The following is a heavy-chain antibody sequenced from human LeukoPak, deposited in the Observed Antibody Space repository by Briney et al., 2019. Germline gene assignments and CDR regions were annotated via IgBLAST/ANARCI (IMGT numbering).Heavy chain of an antibody. Sequence: ASVKVSCKAFGYTFTGYYMHWVRQAPGQGLEWMGRINPNSGGTNYAQKFQGRVTMTRDTSISTAYMELSRLRSDDTAVYYCARDITFRGYASGYWGQGTLVTVSS. CDR1: GYTFTGYY. V-gene: IGHV1-2*06. D-gene: IGHD5-12*01. CDR3: ARDITFRGYASGY. J-gene: IGHJ4*02. CDR2: INPNSGGT.